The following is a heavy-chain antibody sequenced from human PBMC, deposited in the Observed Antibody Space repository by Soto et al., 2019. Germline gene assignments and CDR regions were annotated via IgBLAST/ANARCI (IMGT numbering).Heavy chain of an antibody. J-gene: IGHJ5*02. CDR1: GGTIGRDP. V-gene: IGHV1-69*06. CDR3: ARDRTDSGYYTNWLDP. Sequence: PVKRSRKESGGTIGRDPITWVRQATEQGLEWVGRIIPIFGTTNYAQNLQGRVTISADKSTLTSYMELHSLTSDDTALYYCARDRTDSGYYTNWLDPWGQGTQVTVSS. CDR2: IIPIFGTT. D-gene: IGHD3-22*01.